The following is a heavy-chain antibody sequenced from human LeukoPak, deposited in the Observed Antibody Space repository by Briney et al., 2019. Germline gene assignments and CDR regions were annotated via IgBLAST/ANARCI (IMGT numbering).Heavy chain of an antibody. J-gene: IGHJ5*02. D-gene: IGHD2-15*01. CDR2: IYYSGST. CDR1: GGSISSSSYY. CDR3: ARVVVVAARFDP. Sequence: PSETLSLTCTVSGGSISSSSYYWGWIRQPPGKGLEWIGSIYYSGSTYYNPSLKSRVTISVDTSKNQFSLKLSSVTAADTAVYYCARVVVVAARFDPWGQGTLVTVSS. V-gene: IGHV4-39*07.